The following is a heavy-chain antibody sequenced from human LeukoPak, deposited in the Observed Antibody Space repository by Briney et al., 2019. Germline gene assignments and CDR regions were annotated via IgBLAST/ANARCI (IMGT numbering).Heavy chain of an antibody. CDR3: ARDSYGIAAAGTTGYFDL. V-gene: IGHV4-39*07. CDR2: IYYSGST. D-gene: IGHD6-13*01. J-gene: IGHJ2*01. CDR1: GGSISSSSYY. Sequence: PSETLSLTCTVSGGSISSSSYYWGWIRQPPGKGLEWIGSIYYSGSTYYNPSLKSRVTISGDTSKTQFSLKLSSVTAADTAVYYCARDSYGIAAAGTTGYFDLWGRGTLVTVSS.